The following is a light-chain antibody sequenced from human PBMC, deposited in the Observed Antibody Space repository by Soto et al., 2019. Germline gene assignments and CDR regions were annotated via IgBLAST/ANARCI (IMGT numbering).Light chain of an antibody. CDR1: SSDVGSYNY. V-gene: IGLV2-14*01. J-gene: IGLJ1*01. CDR3: SSYTTSSTYV. CDR2: DVS. Sequence: QSVLTHPASVSGSPGQSITISCTGTSSDVGSYNYVSWYQQHPGKAPKVMIYDVSNRPSGVSYRFSGSKSGNTASLTISGLQAEDEADYYCSSYTTSSTYVFGTGTKLTVL.